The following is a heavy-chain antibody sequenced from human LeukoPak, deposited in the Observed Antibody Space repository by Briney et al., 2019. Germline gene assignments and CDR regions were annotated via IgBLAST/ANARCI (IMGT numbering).Heavy chain of an antibody. CDR2: INHSGST. CDR1: GGSFSGYY. D-gene: IGHD1-14*01. CDR3: AILAPEPLDY. Sequence: SETLSLTCAVSGGSFSGYYWSWIRQPPGKGLEWMGEINHSGSTNYNPSLKSRVTISVDTSKNQFSLKLSSVTAADTAVYYCAILAPEPLDYWGQGTLVTVSS. J-gene: IGHJ4*02. V-gene: IGHV4-34*01.